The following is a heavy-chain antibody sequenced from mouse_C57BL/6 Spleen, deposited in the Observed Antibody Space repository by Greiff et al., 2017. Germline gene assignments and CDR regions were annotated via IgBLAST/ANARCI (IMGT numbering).Heavy chain of an antibody. CDR1: GYAFTNYL. J-gene: IGHJ4*01. D-gene: IGHD2-5*01. CDR3: ARGEYSNYESAMDY. Sequence: QVQLQQSGAELVRPGTSVKVSCKASGYAFTNYLIEWVKQRPGQGLEWIGVINPGSGGTNYNEKFKGKATLTADKSSSTAYMQLSSLTSEDSAVYFCARGEYSNYESAMDYWGQGTSVTVSS. CDR2: INPGSGGT. V-gene: IGHV1-54*01.